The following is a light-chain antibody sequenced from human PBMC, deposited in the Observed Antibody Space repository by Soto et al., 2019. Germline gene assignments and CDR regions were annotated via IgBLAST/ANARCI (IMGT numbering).Light chain of an antibody. CDR1: KLGDKY. CDR2: QDT. J-gene: IGLJ2*01. CDR3: QAWDSSGWV. V-gene: IGLV3-1*01. Sequence: SYELTQPPSVSVSPGQTASITCAGDKLGDKYACWYQQKSGQSPVLVIYQDTKRPSGIPERFSGSNTGNTATLTISGAQAMDEADYYCQAWDSSGWVFGGGTKVTVL.